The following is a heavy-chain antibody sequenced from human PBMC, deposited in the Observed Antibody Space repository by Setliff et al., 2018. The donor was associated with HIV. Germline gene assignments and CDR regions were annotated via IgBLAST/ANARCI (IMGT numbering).Heavy chain of an antibody. CDR2: IYHSGST. Sequence: PLETLSLTCAVSGGSIDSFSYYWGWIRQTPGKELEWIGNIYHSGSTNYNPSLKSRAAISVDRSKRHFFLKLRSVTAADTAVYYCASGAYYYDSSGYQNDAFDIWGQGTMVTVSS. D-gene: IGHD3-22*01. V-gene: IGHV4-39*02. CDR3: ASGAYYYDSSGYQNDAFDI. J-gene: IGHJ3*02. CDR1: GGSIDSFSYY.